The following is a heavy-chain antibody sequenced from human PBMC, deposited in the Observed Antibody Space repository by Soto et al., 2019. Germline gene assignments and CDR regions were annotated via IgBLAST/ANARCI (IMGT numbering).Heavy chain of an antibody. CDR3: ARGNESGGNFDN. D-gene: IGHD2-15*01. CDR2: MNPNSGNT. J-gene: IGHJ4*02. V-gene: IGHV1-8*01. CDR1: GYTFTSYD. Sequence: QVQLVQSGAEVKKPGASVKVSCKASGYTFTSYDINWVRQATGQDLESMGWMNPNSGNTAYAQKFQGRVTMTRNTSISTAYMELSSLRSEDTAVYSCARGNESGGNFDNWGQGTLVTVSS.